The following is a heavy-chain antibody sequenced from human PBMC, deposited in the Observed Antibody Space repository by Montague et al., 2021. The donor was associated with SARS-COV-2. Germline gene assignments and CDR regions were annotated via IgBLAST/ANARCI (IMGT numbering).Heavy chain of an antibody. J-gene: IGHJ4*02. D-gene: IGHD6-19*01. CDR3: ARHTRGWQPFDF. V-gene: IGHV4-59*01. CDR2: IYSSGRT. Sequence: SETLSLTCTVSGGSIRSYYWSWIRQPPGKGLEWIGEIYSSGRTNYNPSRKSRVTISMDTSKSQFSLKLTSVTAADTAVYYCARHTRGWQPFDFWGQGTLVTVSS. CDR1: GGSIRSYY.